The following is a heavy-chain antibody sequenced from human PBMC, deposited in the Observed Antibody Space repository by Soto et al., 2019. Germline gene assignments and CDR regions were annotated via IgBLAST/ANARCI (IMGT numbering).Heavy chain of an antibody. Sequence: SETLSLTCTVSGGSIRSYYWTWIRQPAGRGLEWIGRIYDGVTTNYNHTLKSSVNMSVDTSQNLFSLRLTSVTAADTAIYYCARLVGLKYFDPWGQGIQVT. CDR1: GGSIRSYY. J-gene: IGHJ5*02. CDR3: ARLVGLKYFDP. D-gene: IGHD2-15*01. CDR2: IYDGVTT. V-gene: IGHV4-4*07.